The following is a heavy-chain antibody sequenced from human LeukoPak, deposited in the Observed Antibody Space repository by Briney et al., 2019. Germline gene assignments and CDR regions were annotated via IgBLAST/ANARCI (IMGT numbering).Heavy chain of an antibody. Sequence: SQTLSLTCAVSGGSISSGGYSWSWIRQPPGKGLGWIGYIYHSGSTYYNPSLKSRVTISVDRSKNQFSLKLSSVTAADTAVYYCARAAAGAEYFQHWGQGTLVTVSS. CDR3: ARAAAGAEYFQH. CDR2: IYHSGST. CDR1: GGSISSGGYS. V-gene: IGHV4-30-2*01. J-gene: IGHJ1*01. D-gene: IGHD6-13*01.